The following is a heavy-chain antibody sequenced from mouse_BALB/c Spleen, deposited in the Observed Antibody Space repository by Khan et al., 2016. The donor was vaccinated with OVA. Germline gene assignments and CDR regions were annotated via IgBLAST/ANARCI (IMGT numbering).Heavy chain of an antibody. D-gene: IGHD1-1*01. CDR1: GSSITSAYS. V-gene: IGHV3-1*02. CDR3: ARFDGSRAFDY. Sequence: EVQLQESGPDLVKPSQSLSLTCTVTGSSITSAYSWHWVRQFPGNKLEWMGYIHYSGITNYNPSLKSRISITRDTSKNQFFLQLNSVNTEDTATYYCARFDGSRAFDYWGQGSTLTVSA. CDR2: IHYSGIT. J-gene: IGHJ2*01.